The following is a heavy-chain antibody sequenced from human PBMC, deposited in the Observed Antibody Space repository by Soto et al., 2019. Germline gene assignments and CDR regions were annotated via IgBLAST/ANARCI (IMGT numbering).Heavy chain of an antibody. J-gene: IGHJ6*03. CDR2: IYYSGNT. CDR3: ASSGDYYYYYMDV. V-gene: IGHV4-31*03. Sequence: SETLSLTCTVSGGSISSGGYYWSWIRQHPGKGLEWIGYIYYSGNTYYNPSLKSRVTISVDTSKNQFSLKLSSVTAADTAVYYCASSGDYYYYYMDVWGKGTTVTVSS. CDR1: GGSISSGGYY. D-gene: IGHD3-10*01.